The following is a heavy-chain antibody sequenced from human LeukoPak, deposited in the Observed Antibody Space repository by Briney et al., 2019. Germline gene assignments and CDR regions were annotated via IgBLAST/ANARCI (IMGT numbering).Heavy chain of an antibody. V-gene: IGHV1-46*01. CDR2: INSSGGST. Sequence: EASVKVSCKTSGYSFIDYYIHWVRQAPGQGLEWMGWINSSGGSTSYAQKFQGRVTMTRDMSTSTVYMELSSLRSEDTAVYYCARGTHSPRGWFDPWGQGTLVTVSS. D-gene: IGHD1-26*01. CDR1: GYSFIDYY. CDR3: ARGTHSPRGWFDP. J-gene: IGHJ5*02.